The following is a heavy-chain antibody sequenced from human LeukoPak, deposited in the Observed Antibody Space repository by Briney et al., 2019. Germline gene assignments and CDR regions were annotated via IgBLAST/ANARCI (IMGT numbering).Heavy chain of an antibody. CDR1: GGSVSSGLNK. CDR3: ATETECSGDTCYSYGWFDP. J-gene: IGHJ5*02. D-gene: IGHD2-15*01. Sequence: SETLSLTCTVSGGSVSSGLNKWSWIRQPPGKGLEWIGDISYSGSATYNPSLRSRVTISVDTSTNQFSLTLGSVTAADTAVYYCATETECSGDTCYSYGWFDPWGQGTQVIVSS. CDR2: ISYSGSA. V-gene: IGHV4-61*01.